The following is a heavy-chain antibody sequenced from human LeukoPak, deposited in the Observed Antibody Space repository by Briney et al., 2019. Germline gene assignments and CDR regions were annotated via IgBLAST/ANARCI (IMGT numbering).Heavy chain of an antibody. CDR2: ISGRGGST. CDR1: GFTFSGHM. V-gene: IGHV3-23*01. Sequence: GGSLRLSCAASGFTFSGHMMTWVRKAPGKGLVWVSTISGRGGSTYYADSVKGRFTISRDNSKNTLYLQMNSLRAEDTAVYDCARYCTGVNCYSGVDYWGQGTRVTVSA. CDR3: ARYCTGVNCYSGVDY. D-gene: IGHD2-15*01. J-gene: IGHJ4*02.